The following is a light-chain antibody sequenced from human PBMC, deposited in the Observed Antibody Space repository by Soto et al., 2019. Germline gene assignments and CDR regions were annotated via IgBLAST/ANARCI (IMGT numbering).Light chain of an antibody. Sequence: EIVMTQSPATLSVSPGERATLSCRASQSVSSNLAWYQQKPGQATRLIIYGASTRATGIPARFSGSGSGTEFTLTISRLHSEEFAVYYCQQYNNWPRTFGQGTKVEIK. CDR2: GAS. V-gene: IGKV3-15*01. CDR3: QQYNNWPRT. CDR1: QSVSSN. J-gene: IGKJ1*01.